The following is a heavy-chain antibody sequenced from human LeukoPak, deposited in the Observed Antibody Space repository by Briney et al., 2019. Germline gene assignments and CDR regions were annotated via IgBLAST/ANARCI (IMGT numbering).Heavy chain of an antibody. J-gene: IGHJ3*02. V-gene: IGHV1-24*01. Sequence: ASVKVSCKVFGHTLTELSMHWVRQAPGKGLEWMGGYGPEDGKMFYAQKLQGRVTMTTDTSTSTAYMELRSLRSDDTAVCYCARTQDLQWNAFDIWGQGTMVTVSS. D-gene: IGHD6-19*01. CDR1: GHTLTELS. CDR3: ARTQDLQWNAFDI. CDR2: YGPEDGKM.